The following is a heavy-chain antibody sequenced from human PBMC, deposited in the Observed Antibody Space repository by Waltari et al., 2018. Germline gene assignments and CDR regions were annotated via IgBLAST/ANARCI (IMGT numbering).Heavy chain of an antibody. CDR2: RHHSGIA. CDR1: GGSLNGFY. D-gene: IGHD6-25*01. J-gene: IGHJ4*02. Sequence: QVRLQQWGAGLLKPSETLSLPCAVYGGSLNGFYWSWIRQSPGRGLEWIGERHHSGIASHNPSLKSRISVSLETSKNQFSLILKSVTVADTALYYCARGSGDGLFDSWGQGTLITVSS. V-gene: IGHV4-34*01. CDR3: ARGSGDGLFDS.